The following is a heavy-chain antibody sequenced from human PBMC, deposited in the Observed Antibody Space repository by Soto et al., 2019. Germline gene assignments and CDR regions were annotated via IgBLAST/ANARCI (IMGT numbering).Heavy chain of an antibody. CDR2: ITWNSVST. D-gene: IGHD3-3*01. J-gene: IGHJ5*02. V-gene: IGHV3-9*03. CDR1: GFSFDDFA. Sequence: QLVESGGGLVQPGGSLRLSCVASGFSFDDFAMHWVRQAPGKGLEWISGITWNSVSTDYANSVNGRFTVSRDNAKNSLYLQMSSLIAEDMALYFCAKARVRFLDAWGQGTLVTVSS. CDR3: AKARVRFLDA.